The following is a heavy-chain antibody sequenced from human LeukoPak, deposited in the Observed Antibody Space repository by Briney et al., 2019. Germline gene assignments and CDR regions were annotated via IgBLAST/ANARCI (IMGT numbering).Heavy chain of an antibody. CDR2: IRYDGSNK. D-gene: IGHD6-13*01. CDR1: GFTFSSYG. J-gene: IGHJ4*02. V-gene: IGHV3-30*02. Sequence: GGSLRLSCAASGFTFSSYGMHWVRQAPGKGVEWVAFIRYDGSNKYYADSVKGRFTVSRDNSKNTLYLQLNSLRAEDTAVYYCAKDRWQLVNYFDYWGQGTLVTVSS. CDR3: AKDRWQLVNYFDY.